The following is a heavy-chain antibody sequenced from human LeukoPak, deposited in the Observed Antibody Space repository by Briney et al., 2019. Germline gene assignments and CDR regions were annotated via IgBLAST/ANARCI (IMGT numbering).Heavy chain of an antibody. Sequence: SETLSLTCTVSGGSISGYFWTWIRQPAGKGLEWIGRMYSTGSNNYNPSLKSRVTMSLDTSKNHFSLNLTSVTAADTAVYYCAREPTSGREPTSGRPLDYWGQGTLVTISS. CDR3: AREPTSGREPTSGRPLDY. CDR2: MYSTGSN. D-gene: IGHD5-12*01. J-gene: IGHJ4*02. CDR1: GGSISGYF. V-gene: IGHV4-4*07.